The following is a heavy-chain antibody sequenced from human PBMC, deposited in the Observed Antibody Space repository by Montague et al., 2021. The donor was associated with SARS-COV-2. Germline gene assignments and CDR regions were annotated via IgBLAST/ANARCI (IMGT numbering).Heavy chain of an antibody. D-gene: IGHD3-16*01. CDR1: GFTFGDYA. Sequence: SRRLSWSASGFTFGDYAMHWVRQAPGKGLEWVSGISWNSGSIGYADSVKGRFTISRDNAKNSLYLHVNSLRADDTAVYYCAKGLFGTSFPYFDSWGQGIPVSVSS. J-gene: IGHJ4*02. CDR2: ISWNSGSI. V-gene: IGHV3-9*01. CDR3: AKGLFGTSFPYFDS.